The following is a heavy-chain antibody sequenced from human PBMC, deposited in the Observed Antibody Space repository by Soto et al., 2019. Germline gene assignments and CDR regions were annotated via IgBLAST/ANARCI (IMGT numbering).Heavy chain of an antibody. Sequence: KASETLSLTCTVSGYSISGPSYWGWIRQPPGKGPEWIASIYHGGTTFYNPSLKSRITISVDTSKNQFSLKLLSVTTADTAVYFCAAGEASSRNLAPYYLDFWGQGTLVTVSS. CDR2: IYHGGTT. V-gene: IGHV4-38-2*02. J-gene: IGHJ4*02. CDR1: GYSISGPSY. CDR3: AAGEASSRNLAPYYLDF. D-gene: IGHD6-13*01.